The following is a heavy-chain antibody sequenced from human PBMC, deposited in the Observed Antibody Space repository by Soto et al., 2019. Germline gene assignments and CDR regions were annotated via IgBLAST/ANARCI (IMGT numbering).Heavy chain of an antibody. Sequence: SVKVSCKASGGTFSSYAISWVGQAPGEGLEWMGGIIPIFGTANYAQKFQGRVTITADESTSTAYMELSSLRSEDAAVYYCARGDVTIFGVVITPDAFDIWGQGTMVTVSS. D-gene: IGHD3-3*01. CDR1: GGTFSSYA. CDR3: ARGDVTIFGVVITPDAFDI. J-gene: IGHJ3*02. V-gene: IGHV1-69*13. CDR2: IIPIFGTA.